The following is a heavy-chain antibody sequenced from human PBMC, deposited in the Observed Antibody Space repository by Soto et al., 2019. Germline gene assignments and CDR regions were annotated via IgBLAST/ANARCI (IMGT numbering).Heavy chain of an antibody. V-gene: IGHV3-48*01. CDR2: ISSSSSTI. CDR1: GFTFSSYS. CDR3: ARDSDFWSGYSHYFDY. J-gene: IGHJ4*02. D-gene: IGHD3-3*01. Sequence: EVQLVESGGGLVQPGGSLRLSCAASGFTFSSYSMNWVRQAPGKGLEWGSDISSSSSTIYYADSVKGRFTISRDNAKNSLYLQMNSLRAEDTAVYYCARDSDFWSGYSHYFDYWGQGTLVTVSS.